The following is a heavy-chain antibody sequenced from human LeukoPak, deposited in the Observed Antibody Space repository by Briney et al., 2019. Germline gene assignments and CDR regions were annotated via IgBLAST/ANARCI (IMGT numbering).Heavy chain of an antibody. D-gene: IGHD1-20*01. J-gene: IGHJ4*02. CDR1: GGSMSSHY. Sequence: PSETLSLTCNVSGGSMSSHYWSWIRQPPGKGLEWIGYIYYSGSTNYNPSLNSRVTISVDTSKNQFSLKLSSVTAADTAVYYCARGRYNWNYWGQGILVTVSS. V-gene: IGHV4-59*11. CDR3: ARGRYNWNY. CDR2: IYYSGST.